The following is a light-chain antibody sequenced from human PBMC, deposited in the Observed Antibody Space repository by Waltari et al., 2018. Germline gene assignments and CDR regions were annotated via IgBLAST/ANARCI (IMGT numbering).Light chain of an antibody. CDR2: ETS. Sequence: DIQMTQSPSPLSASLGDRVTITCRASQSFGSRLAWYQQKPGKAPRLLIYETSSLQSGVPSRFSGSGSGTEFTLTISSLQPDDFATYYCQHYNGYPYTFGQGTKLEIK. J-gene: IGKJ2*01. CDR1: QSFGSR. V-gene: IGKV1-5*03. CDR3: QHYNGYPYT.